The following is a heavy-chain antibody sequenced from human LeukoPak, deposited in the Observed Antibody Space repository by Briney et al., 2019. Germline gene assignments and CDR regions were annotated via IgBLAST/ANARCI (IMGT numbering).Heavy chain of an antibody. Sequence: ASVKVSCKASGYTFSTYGIRWVRQAPGQGLEWMGWILPYSGNTNYAQKLQGRVSVTTDTSTTTAYMELRSLTSDDTAVYYCAKDRRGSRNSLDVWGQGTTITVSS. D-gene: IGHD3-16*01. CDR3: AKDRRGSRNSLDV. CDR2: ILPYSGNT. V-gene: IGHV1-18*01. J-gene: IGHJ6*02. CDR1: GYTFSTYG.